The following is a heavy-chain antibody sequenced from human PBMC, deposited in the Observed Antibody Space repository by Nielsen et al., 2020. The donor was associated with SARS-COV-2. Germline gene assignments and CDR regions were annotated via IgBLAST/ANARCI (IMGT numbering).Heavy chain of an antibody. Sequence: SLKISCATSGFTFDDYVMHWVRQAPGKGLEWVSGISWNSDNIGYADSVKGRFTISRDNAKNSLYLQMNSLRADDTALYYCAKGSSGWINLWFQHWGQGTLVTVPS. CDR3: AKGSSGWINLWFQH. D-gene: IGHD6-19*01. V-gene: IGHV3-9*01. CDR2: ISWNSDNI. CDR1: GFTFDDYV. J-gene: IGHJ1*01.